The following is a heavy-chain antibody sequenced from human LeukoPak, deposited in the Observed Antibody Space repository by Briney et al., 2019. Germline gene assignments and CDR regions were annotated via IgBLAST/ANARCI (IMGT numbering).Heavy chain of an antibody. CDR1: GGSISSGDYY. CDR2: IYYGGST. D-gene: IGHD3-10*01. CDR3: ARESVTMVRGVMGGDDAFDI. Sequence: PSETLSLTCTVSGGSISSGDYYWSWIRQPPGKGLEWIGYIYYGGSTYYNPSLKSRVTISVDTSKNQFSLKLSSVTAADTAVYYCARESVTMVRGVMGGDDAFDIWGQGTMVTVSS. V-gene: IGHV4-30-4*01. J-gene: IGHJ3*02.